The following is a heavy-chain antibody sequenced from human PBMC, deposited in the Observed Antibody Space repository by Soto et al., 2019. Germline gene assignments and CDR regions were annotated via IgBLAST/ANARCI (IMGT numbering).Heavy chain of an antibody. CDR1: GYTFTRYY. D-gene: IGHD3-10*01. V-gene: IGHV1-46*01. Sequence: ASVKASCKASGYTFTRYYMHWVRQAPGQGLEWMGIINPSGGSTSYAQKFQGRVTMTRDTSTSTVYMELSSLRSEDTAVFYCAREKPSGLLPDYFDYWGQGTLVTVSS. CDR3: AREKPSGLLPDYFDY. CDR2: INPSGGST. J-gene: IGHJ4*02.